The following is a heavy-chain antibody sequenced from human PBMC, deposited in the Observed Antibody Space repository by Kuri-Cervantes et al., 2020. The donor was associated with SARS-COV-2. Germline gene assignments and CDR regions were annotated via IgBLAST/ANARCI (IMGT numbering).Heavy chain of an antibody. J-gene: IGHJ4*02. D-gene: IGHD4-11*01. V-gene: IGHV2-70*11. CDR2: IDWDDDK. CDR1: GFSLNTGGMC. CDR3: VRIRAATVIADY. Sequence: SGPTLVKPTQTLTLTCAFSGFSLNTGGMCVAWIRQPPGKALEWLARIDWDDDKYYKTSLSTRLSISKDTSKDQVVLTMTNMDPVDTGTYYCVRIRAATVIADYWGQGALVTVSS.